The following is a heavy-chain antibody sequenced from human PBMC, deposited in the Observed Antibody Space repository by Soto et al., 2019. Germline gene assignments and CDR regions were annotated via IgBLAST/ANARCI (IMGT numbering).Heavy chain of an antibody. D-gene: IGHD2-15*01. CDR3: VKVLVGDTGHTDSDS. CDR2: IDYNGVT. V-gene: IGHV4-39*01. Sequence: QVQLQESGPGLVKPSETLSLTCTVSGGSIYRSGYYWGWIRQPPGRGLEWIGNIDYNGVTYSNPSLQSRVTISRDTSKNQFSLKWTSVTDADTALYYCVKVLVGDTGHTDSDSWGPGTLVAVSS. CDR1: GGSIYRSGYY. J-gene: IGHJ4*02.